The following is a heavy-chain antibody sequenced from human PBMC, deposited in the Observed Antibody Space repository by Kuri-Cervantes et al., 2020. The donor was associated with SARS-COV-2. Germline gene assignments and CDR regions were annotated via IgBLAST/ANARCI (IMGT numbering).Heavy chain of an antibody. CDR2: ISSSGSTI. CDR3: AKGCGYYGAWDWFDP. D-gene: IGHD3-3*01. V-gene: IGHV3-11*04. J-gene: IGHJ5*02. Sequence: GESLKISCAASGFTFSDYYMSWIRQAPGRGLEWVSYISSSGSTIYYADSVKGRFTNSRDNAKNSLYLQMNSLRAEDTAVYYCAKGCGYYGAWDWFDPWGQGTLVTVSS. CDR1: GFTFSDYY.